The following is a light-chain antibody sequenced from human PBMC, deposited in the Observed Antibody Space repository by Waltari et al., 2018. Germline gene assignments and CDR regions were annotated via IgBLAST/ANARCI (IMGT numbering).Light chain of an antibody. J-gene: IGLJ2*01. CDR3: AAWDVSLNGVI. Sequence: QPVLTQPPSASGTPGQRVTISCSGSRSNVGSNAVNWFQQLPGAAPKLLSYSNSPPTSGVPGRCAGSKSGTSASRAIGGPQSEDEADYYCAAWDVSLNGVIFGGGTRLTVL. CDR2: SNS. V-gene: IGLV1-44*01. CDR1: RSNVGSNA.